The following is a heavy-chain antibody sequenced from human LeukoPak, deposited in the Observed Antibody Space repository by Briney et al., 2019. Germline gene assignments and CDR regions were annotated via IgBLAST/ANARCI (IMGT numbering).Heavy chain of an antibody. D-gene: IGHD2-2*01. CDR3: AKQSSTTCYAPLDY. Sequence: PGGSLRLSCAASGFTFSSYAMSWVRQAPGKGLEWVSAISGSGGSTYYADSVKGWFTISRDNSKNTLYLQMNSLRAEDTAVYYCAKQSSTTCYAPLDYWGQGTLVTVSS. J-gene: IGHJ4*02. CDR2: ISGSGGST. CDR1: GFTFSSYA. V-gene: IGHV3-23*01.